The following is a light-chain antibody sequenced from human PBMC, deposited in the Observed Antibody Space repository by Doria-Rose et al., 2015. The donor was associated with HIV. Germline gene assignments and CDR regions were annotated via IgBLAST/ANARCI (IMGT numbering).Light chain of an antibody. Sequence: QSVLTQPASVSGSPGQLITISCTGTSSDVGGYNYVSWYQQHPGKAPKLMIYEVSNRSSGVSNRFSGSKSGNTTSLTISGLQAEDEADYYCSSYTSSSTWVFGGGTKLTVL. CDR2: EVS. J-gene: IGLJ3*02. V-gene: IGLV2-14*01. CDR1: SSDVGGYNY. CDR3: SSYTSSSTWV.